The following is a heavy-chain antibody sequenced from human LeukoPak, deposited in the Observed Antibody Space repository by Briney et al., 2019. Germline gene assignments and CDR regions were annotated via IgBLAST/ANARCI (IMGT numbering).Heavy chain of an antibody. CDR1: GGSISSYY. Sequence: PSETPSLTCTVSGGSISSYYWSWIRQPPGKGLEWIGYIYYSGSTNYNPSLKSRVTISVDTSKNQFSLKLSSVTAADTAVYYCARGVGSGYTDEWGQGTLVTVSS. J-gene: IGHJ4*02. V-gene: IGHV4-59*01. D-gene: IGHD3-22*01. CDR2: IYYSGST. CDR3: ARGVGSGYTDE.